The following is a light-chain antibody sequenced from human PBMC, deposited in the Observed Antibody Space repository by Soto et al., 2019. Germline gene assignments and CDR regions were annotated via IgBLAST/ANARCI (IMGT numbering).Light chain of an antibody. CDR2: EVS. V-gene: IGLV2-14*01. CDR1: SSDVGGYNY. Sequence: QSALTQPASVSGSPGQSITISCTGTSSDVGGYNYVSWYQQHPSKAPKLMIYEVSNRPSGVYNRFSGSKYGNTSSLTISGLQADDEADYYFSSYTRRSTVVFGGGTKLTVL. CDR3: SSYTRRSTVV. J-gene: IGLJ2*01.